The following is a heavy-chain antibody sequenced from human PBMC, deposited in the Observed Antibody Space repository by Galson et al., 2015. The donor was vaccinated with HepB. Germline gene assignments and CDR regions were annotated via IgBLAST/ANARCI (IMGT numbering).Heavy chain of an antibody. J-gene: IGHJ2*01. D-gene: IGHD3-10*01. Sequence: SLRLSCAASGFTFRDYYMSWIRQAPGKGLEWISYISSKSRYTSYADSVKGRFTISRDNAKNSLYLQMNSLRAGDTAVYYSARDGSKSRVGELLTYYYFDLWGRGTPVTVSS. V-gene: IGHV3-11*06. CDR1: GFTFRDYY. CDR2: ISSKSRYT. CDR3: ARDGSKSRVGELLTYYYFDL.